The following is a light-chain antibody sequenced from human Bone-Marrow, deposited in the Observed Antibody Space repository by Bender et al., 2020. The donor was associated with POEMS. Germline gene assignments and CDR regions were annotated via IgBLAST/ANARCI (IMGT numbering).Light chain of an antibody. CDR3: NSFAGSDLWV. V-gene: IGLV1-47*01. CDR1: KSNLGGNS. J-gene: IGLJ3*02. Sequence: QAALTQPPSASGTPGQRVTISCSGSKSNLGGNSVYWYQQLPGTAPKLLMYRNNQRPSGVPDRFSGSKSGTSASLAISGLRSEDEGDYYCNSFAGSDLWVFGGGTELTVL. CDR2: RNN.